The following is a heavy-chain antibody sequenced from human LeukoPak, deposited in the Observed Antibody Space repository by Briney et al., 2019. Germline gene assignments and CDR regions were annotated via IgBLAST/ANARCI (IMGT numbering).Heavy chain of an antibody. CDR2: IYPGDSDT. D-gene: IGHD3-22*01. CDR1: GYSFTSYW. CDR3: ARRKYYYDSSGYGYYFDY. Sequence: GESLKISCKGSGYSFTSYWIGGVRQMPGKGLEWMGIIYPGDSDTRYSPSFQGQVTISADKSISTAYLQWSSLKASDTAMYYCARRKYYYDSSGYGYYFDYWGQGTLVTVSS. V-gene: IGHV5-51*01. J-gene: IGHJ4*02.